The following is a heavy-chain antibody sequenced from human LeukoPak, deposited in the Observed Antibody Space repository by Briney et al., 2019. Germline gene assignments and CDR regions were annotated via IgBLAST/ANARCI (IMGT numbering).Heavy chain of an antibody. V-gene: IGHV4-4*07. CDR1: GGSICSYY. D-gene: IGHD6-6*01. CDR2: IYTSGST. J-gene: IGHJ5*02. Sequence: SETLSLTCTVSGGSICSYYWSWIRQPAGKGLEWIGRIYTSGSTNYNPSLKSRVTMSVDTSKNQFSLKLSSVTAADTAVYYCAKSSIAARGGRDWFDPWGQGTLVTVSS. CDR3: AKSSIAARGGRDWFDP.